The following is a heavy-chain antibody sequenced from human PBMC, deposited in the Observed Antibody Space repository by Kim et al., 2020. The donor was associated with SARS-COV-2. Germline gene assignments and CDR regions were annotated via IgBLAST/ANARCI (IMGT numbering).Heavy chain of an antibody. CDR1: GGSISSSSYY. CDR3: ARRTHGYFSGGSCYEFYFDY. V-gene: IGHV4-39*01. CDR2: IYYSGST. J-gene: IGHJ4*02. D-gene: IGHD2-15*01. Sequence: ETLSLTCTVSGGSISSSSYYWGWIRQPPGKGLEWIGSIYYSGSTYYNPSLKSRVTISVDTSKNQFSRKLSSVTAADTAVYYCARRTHGYFSGGSCYEFYFDYWGQGTLVTVSS.